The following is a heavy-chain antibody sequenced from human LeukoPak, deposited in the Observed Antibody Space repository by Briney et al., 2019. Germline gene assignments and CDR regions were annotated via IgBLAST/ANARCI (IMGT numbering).Heavy chain of an antibody. J-gene: IGHJ4*02. V-gene: IGHV4-34*01. D-gene: IGHD6-13*01. CDR2: INHSGST. CDR3: ARHVAFQQQLSSIDY. Sequence: PSEALSLTCAVYGGSFSGYYWSWIRQPPGKGLEWIGEINHSGSTNYNPSLKSRVTISVDTYKNQFSLKLSSVTAADTAVYYCARHVAFQQQLSSIDYWGQGTLVTVSS. CDR1: GGSFSGYY.